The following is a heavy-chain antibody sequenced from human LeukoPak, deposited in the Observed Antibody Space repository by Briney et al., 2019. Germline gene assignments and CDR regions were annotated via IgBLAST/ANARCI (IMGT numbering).Heavy chain of an antibody. V-gene: IGHV3-7*01. Sequence: QPGGSLRLSCATSGFTFSSSWMNWVRQAPGKGLEWVANIKHDGSDKYYVDSVKGRFTISRDNAKNSLYLQMNSLRAEDTAVYYCARSDYWGQGTLVTVSS. CDR1: GFTFSSSW. CDR3: ARSDY. J-gene: IGHJ4*02. CDR2: IKHDGSDK.